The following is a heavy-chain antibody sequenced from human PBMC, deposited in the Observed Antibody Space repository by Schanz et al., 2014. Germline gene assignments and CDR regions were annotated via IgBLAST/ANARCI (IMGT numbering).Heavy chain of an antibody. V-gene: IGHV3-30*06. CDR2: ISNDGSIK. CDR1: GFIFSSYG. J-gene: IGHJ4*02. D-gene: IGHD3-22*01. CDR3: AKDPSHGDYDYYFDY. Sequence: QVQLVESGGGVVQPGRSLRLSCAASGFIFSSYGLHWVRQAPGTGLEWVALISNDGSIKYYADSVEGRFTISRDNSRNTLYLQMNSLRAEDTAVYYCAKDPSHGDYDYYFDYWGQGTLVTVSS.